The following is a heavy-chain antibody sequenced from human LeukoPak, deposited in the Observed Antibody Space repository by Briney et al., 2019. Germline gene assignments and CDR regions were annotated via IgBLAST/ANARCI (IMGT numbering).Heavy chain of an antibody. CDR1: GFTFSSYA. CDR2: ISGSGGST. V-gene: IGHV3-23*01. D-gene: IGHD3-3*01. J-gene: IGHJ4*02. Sequence: GGSLRLSCAASGFTFSSYAMSWVRQAPGKGLEWVSAISGSGGSTYYADSVKCRFTISRDNSKNTLYLQMNSLRAEDTAVYYCAKFYYDFWSGYFDYWGQGTLVTVSS. CDR3: AKFYYDFWSGYFDY.